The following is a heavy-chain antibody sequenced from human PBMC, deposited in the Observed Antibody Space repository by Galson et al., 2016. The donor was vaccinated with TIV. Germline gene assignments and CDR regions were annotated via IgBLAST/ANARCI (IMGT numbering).Heavy chain of an antibody. Sequence: SVKVSCKASGGTFNIYAISWVRQAPGQGLEWMGGILPIFGAATYAQKFQGRVTITADESTNTAYMDLSSLKSDDTAMYYCARPSRSCRGCSDYYYMDVWGKGTTVTVSS. V-gene: IGHV1-69*13. CDR2: ILPIFGAA. J-gene: IGHJ6*03. CDR1: GGTFNIYA. CDR3: ARPSRSCRGCSDYYYMDV. D-gene: IGHD3-10*01.